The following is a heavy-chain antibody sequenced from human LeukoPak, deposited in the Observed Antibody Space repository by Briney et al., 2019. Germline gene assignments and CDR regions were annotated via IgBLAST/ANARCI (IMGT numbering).Heavy chain of an antibody. V-gene: IGHV4-59*12. Sequence: SETLSLTCTVSGGSISSYYWSWIRQPPGKGLEWIGYIYYSGSTNYNPSLKSRVTISVDTSKNQFSLKLSSVTAADTAVYYCASRFGELLQFDYWGQGTLVTVSS. CDR3: ASRFGELLQFDY. CDR1: GGSISSYY. J-gene: IGHJ4*02. CDR2: IYYSGST. D-gene: IGHD3-10*01.